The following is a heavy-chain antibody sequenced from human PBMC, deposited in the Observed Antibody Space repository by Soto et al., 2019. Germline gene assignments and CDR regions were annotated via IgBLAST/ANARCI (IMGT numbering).Heavy chain of an antibody. CDR3: VRGNSGYGNFDY. D-gene: IGHD5-12*01. CDR1: VLTCISYW. V-gene: IGHV3-74*01. CDR2: MYTDASSA. Sequence: GSRRSAGAASVLTCISYWIHWVRQAPGKGLVLVSRMYTDASSATYADSVKGRFTISRDNAKNTLFLQIDSLRTEDTAVYYCVRGNSGYGNFDYWGEGTLVTVSS. J-gene: IGHJ4*02.